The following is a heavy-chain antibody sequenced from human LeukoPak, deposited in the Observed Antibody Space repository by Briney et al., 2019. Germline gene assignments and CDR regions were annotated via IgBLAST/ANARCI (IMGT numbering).Heavy chain of an antibody. Sequence: ASVKVSCKTPRYTCIGHYMQWVRQAPGQGLEWMAWTNPNSGGTHYVQKFQGRITMTRDTSFITFYMELSSLTSDDTAVYYCARGAVGMGNYFDYWGQGALVTVSS. V-gene: IGHV1-2*02. CDR2: TNPNSGGT. CDR3: ARGAVGMGNYFDY. J-gene: IGHJ4*02. CDR1: RYTCIGHY. D-gene: IGHD6-13*01.